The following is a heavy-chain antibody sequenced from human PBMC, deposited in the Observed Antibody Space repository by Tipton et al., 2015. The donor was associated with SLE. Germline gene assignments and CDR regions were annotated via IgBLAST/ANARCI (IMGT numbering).Heavy chain of an antibody. CDR2: INHSGST. Sequence: TLSLTCAVYGGPFSGYYWSWLRQSPGKGLEWIGEINHSGSTNYNPSLKSRVTISVDRSNNQFSLNLSSVTAADTAVYYCARERIEEYGGKENWIDPWGQGTLVTVSS. CDR1: GGPFSGYY. J-gene: IGHJ5*02. V-gene: IGHV4-34*01. CDR3: ARERIEEYGGKENWIDP. D-gene: IGHD4/OR15-4a*01.